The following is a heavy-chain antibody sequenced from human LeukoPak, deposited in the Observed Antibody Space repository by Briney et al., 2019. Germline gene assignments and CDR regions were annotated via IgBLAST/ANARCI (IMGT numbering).Heavy chain of an antibody. CDR2: ISYSGNT. D-gene: IGHD6-6*01. J-gene: IGHJ3*02. Sequence: SETLSLTCNVSGGSISSSSYSWGCIRQPSGKGLEWIGSISYSGNTYYNPSLKSRVTISVDTSKNQFSLKLSSVTAADTAVYYCARGRSSSAYDAFDIWGQGTMVTVSS. V-gene: IGHV4-39*07. CDR1: GGSISSSSYS. CDR3: ARGRSSSAYDAFDI.